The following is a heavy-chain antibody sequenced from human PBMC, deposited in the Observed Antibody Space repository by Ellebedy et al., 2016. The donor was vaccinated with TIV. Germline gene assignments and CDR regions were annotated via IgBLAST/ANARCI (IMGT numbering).Heavy chain of an antibody. D-gene: IGHD1-1*01. CDR1: GYTLTDLS. V-gene: IGHV1-24*01. Sequence: AASVKVSCKVSGYTLTDLSMHWVRQAPGKGLEWMGGFDLEDGDTIYAQKFQGRITMTVDTSTDTAYMELSSLRSEDKSVYYCAAGNDGGWFDPWGQGTRVTVSS. CDR3: AAGNDGGWFDP. CDR2: FDLEDGDT. J-gene: IGHJ5*02.